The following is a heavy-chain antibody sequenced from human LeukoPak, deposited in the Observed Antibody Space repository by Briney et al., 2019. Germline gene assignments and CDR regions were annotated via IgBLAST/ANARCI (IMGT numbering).Heavy chain of an antibody. CDR1: GGSISSYY. CDR3: ASTAPQYYFDY. V-gene: IGHV4-59*01. D-gene: IGHD5-18*01. J-gene: IGHJ4*02. Sequence: SETLSLTCTVSGGSISSYYWSWIRQPPGKGLEWIGYIHYSGSTNYNPSLKSRVTISVDTSKNQFSLKLSSVTAADTAVYYCASTAPQYYFDYWGQGTLVTVSS. CDR2: IHYSGST.